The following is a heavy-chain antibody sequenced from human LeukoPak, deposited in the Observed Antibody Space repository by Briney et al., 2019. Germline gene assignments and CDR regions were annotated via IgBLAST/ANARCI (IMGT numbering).Heavy chain of an antibody. J-gene: IGHJ6*02. Sequence: TGRSLRLSCAASGFTFSSYAMSWVRQAPGKGLEWVSAISHSGATTYYADSVRGRFTISRDNSKNTLYLQMNSLRAEDTAIYHCARALPRGLYYGMDVWGQGTTVTVSS. CDR3: ARALPRGLYYGMDV. CDR1: GFTFSSYA. V-gene: IGHV3-23*01. D-gene: IGHD3-16*01. CDR2: ISHSGATT.